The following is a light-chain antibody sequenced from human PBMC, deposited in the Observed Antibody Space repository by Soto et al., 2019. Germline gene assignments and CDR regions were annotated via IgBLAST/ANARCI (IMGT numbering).Light chain of an antibody. CDR1: QTISSW. CDR3: QPYNSFSGT. J-gene: IGKJ1*01. Sequence: DIQMTQSPSTLSGSVGDRVTITCRASQTISSWLAWYQQKPGKAPKLLIYKASTLKSGVPSRFSGRGSGTQFTLTISSLQPDDFATYYCQPYNSFSGTFGPGTKWIS. V-gene: IGKV1-5*03. CDR2: KAS.